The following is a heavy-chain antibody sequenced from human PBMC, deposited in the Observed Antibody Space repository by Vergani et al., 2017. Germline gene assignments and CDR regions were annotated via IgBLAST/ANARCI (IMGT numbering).Heavy chain of an antibody. D-gene: IGHD3-10*01. CDR2: IHSSGTT. Sequence: QVQLQESGPGLVKPSETLSLTCTVSGYSITSGSFYWSWIRQPAGKGLEWIGRIHSSGTTNYNPALKSRVTLSVDTSKNQLSLRMTSLTAADTAVYYCARDSWTSELRGVYWFDTWGQGTLVSVSS. CDR3: ARDSWTSELRGVYWFDT. J-gene: IGHJ5*02. CDR1: GYSITSGSFY. V-gene: IGHV4-61*02.